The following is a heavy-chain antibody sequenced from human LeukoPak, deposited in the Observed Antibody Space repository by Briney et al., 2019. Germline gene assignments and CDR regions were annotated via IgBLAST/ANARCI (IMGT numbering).Heavy chain of an antibody. V-gene: IGHV3-33*01. CDR3: ARGSYSSSWYWGFDY. CDR1: GFTFSSYG. J-gene: IGHJ4*02. Sequence: GGSLRLSCAASGFTFSSYGMHWVRQAPGKGLEGVAVIWYDGSNKYYADSVKGRFTISRDNSKNTLYLQMNSLRAEDTAVYYCARGSYSSSWYWGFDYWGQGTLVTVSS. D-gene: IGHD6-13*01. CDR2: IWYDGSNK.